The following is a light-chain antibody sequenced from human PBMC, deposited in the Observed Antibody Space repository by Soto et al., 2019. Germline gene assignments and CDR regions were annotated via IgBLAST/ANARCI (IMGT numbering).Light chain of an antibody. Sequence: SVLTQPPSVSGAPGQRVTISCAGSSSDIGAGHDVHWYQQLPGTAPKLLIYGNTNRPSGVPDRFSGSKSGASASLAITGLQAEDEADYHCQSFDSSLRGWVFGGGTKLTVL. CDR1: SSDIGAGHD. CDR2: GNT. CDR3: QSFDSSLRGWV. V-gene: IGLV1-40*01. J-gene: IGLJ3*02.